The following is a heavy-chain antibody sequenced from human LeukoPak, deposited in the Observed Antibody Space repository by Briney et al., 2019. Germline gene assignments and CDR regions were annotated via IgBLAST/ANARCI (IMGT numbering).Heavy chain of an antibody. V-gene: IGHV4-61*01. CDR3: ARGRNYYDSSGYYRYFDY. CDR2: IYYSGST. D-gene: IGHD3-22*01. Sequence: PSETLSLTCTVSGGSVSSGSYYWSWIRQPPGKGLEWIGYIYYSGSTNYNPSLKSRVTISVDTSKNQFSLKLSSVTAADTAVYYCARGRNYYDSSGYYRYFDYWGQGTLVTVSS. J-gene: IGHJ4*02. CDR1: GGSVSSGSYY.